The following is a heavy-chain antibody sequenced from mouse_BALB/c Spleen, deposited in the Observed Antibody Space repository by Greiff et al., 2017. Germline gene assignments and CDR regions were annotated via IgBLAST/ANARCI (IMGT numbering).Heavy chain of an antibody. CDR3: TRGIHYYGSSHYAMDY. V-gene: IGHV1S81*02. D-gene: IGHD1-1*01. Sequence: QVQLQQSGAELVKPGASVKLSCKASGYTFTSYYMYWVKQRPGQGLEWIGEINPSNGGTNFNEKFKSKATLTVDKSSSTAYMQLSSLTSEDSAVYYCTRGIHYYGSSHYAMDYWGQGTSVTVSS. J-gene: IGHJ4*01. CDR1: GYTFTSYY. CDR2: INPSNGGT.